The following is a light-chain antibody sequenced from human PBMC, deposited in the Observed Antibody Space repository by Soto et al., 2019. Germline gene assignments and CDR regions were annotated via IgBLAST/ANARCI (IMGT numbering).Light chain of an antibody. Sequence: EIVMTQSPATLSVSPGETASLSCRASQSVENAVAWYQQKPGQAPRLLILAASIRATGVPARFSGGGSGTEVTLTISSLQADDFAVYHCQQYKRWPPLTFGGGTTVEIK. CDR3: QQYKRWPPLT. J-gene: IGKJ4*01. V-gene: IGKV3-15*01. CDR1: QSVENA. CDR2: AAS.